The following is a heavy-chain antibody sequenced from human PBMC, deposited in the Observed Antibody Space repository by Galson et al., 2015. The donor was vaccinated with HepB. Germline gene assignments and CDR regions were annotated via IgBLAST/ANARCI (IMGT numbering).Heavy chain of an antibody. V-gene: IGHV1-46*04. CDR3: ARGSERFGELLYGYGY. D-gene: IGHD3-10*01. CDR1: GYTFTSYY. CDR2: INPSGGST. Sequence: SVKVSCKASGYTFTSYYMHWVRQAPGQGLEWMGIINPSGGSTSYAQKLQGRVTMTRDTSTSTVYMELSSLRSEDTAVYYCARGSERFGELLYGYGYWGQGTLVTVSS. J-gene: IGHJ4*02.